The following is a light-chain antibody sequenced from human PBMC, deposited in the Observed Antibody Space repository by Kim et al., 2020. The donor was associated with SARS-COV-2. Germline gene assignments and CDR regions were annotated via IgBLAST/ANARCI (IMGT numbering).Light chain of an antibody. CDR2: GAS. V-gene: IGKV3-20*01. Sequence: SPGARATLSCRASQTVTSNYLAWYQQKPGQAPRLFIYGASSRATGISDRFSGSGSGTDFTLTISRLEPEDFAVYYCQQYGSSPATFGQGTKVEIK. CDR3: QQYGSSPAT. J-gene: IGKJ1*01. CDR1: QTVTSNY.